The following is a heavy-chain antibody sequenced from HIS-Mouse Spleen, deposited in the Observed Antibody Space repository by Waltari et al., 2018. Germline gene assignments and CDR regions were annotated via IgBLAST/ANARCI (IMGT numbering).Heavy chain of an antibody. V-gene: IGHV4-39*07. J-gene: IGHJ4*02. CDR1: GGSISSSSYY. CDR3: ASRYSSSSQFGY. Sequence: QLQLQESGPGLVKPSETLSLTCTVSGGSISSSSYYWGWIRQPPGKGLEWSGSIYYSGSTYYNPSLKSRVTISVDTSKNQFSLKLSSVTAADTAVYYCASRYSSSSQFGYWGQGTLVTVSS. CDR2: IYYSGST. D-gene: IGHD6-6*01.